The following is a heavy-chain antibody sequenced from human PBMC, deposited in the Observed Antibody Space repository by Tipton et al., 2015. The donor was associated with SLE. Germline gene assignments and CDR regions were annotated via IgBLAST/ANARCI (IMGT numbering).Heavy chain of an antibody. CDR2: ISDVGST. CDR1: GDSISSSSYH. V-gene: IGHV4-39*07. J-gene: IGHJ4*02. CDR3: ARPPGTYPTGDY. D-gene: IGHD3-10*01. Sequence: LRLSCTVSGDSISSSSYHWGWIRQPPGKGLEWIGSISDVGSTYSNPSLKSRVTISVDTSKNQFSLKLTSVTAADTAVYYCARPPGTYPTGDYWGQGTLVTVSS.